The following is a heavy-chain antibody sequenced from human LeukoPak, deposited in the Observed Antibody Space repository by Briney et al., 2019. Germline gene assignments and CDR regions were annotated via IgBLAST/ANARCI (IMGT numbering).Heavy chain of an antibody. V-gene: IGHV1-2*02. CDR3: ARESQSDSGSYFRSYYYYMDV. J-gene: IGHJ6*03. D-gene: IGHD1-26*01. CDR1: GYTFTRYY. Sequence: ASVKVSCKASGYTFTRYYKHRVRQDPGQGLEWMGWINPNSGGTNYAQKFQGRVTMTRDTSISTAYMELSRLRSDDTAVYYCARESQSDSGSYFRSYYYYMDVWGKGTTVTVSS. CDR2: INPNSGGT.